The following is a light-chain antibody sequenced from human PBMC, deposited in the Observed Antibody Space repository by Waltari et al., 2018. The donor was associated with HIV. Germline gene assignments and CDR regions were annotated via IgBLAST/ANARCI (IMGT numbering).Light chain of an antibody. V-gene: IGKV1-9*01. Sequence: IQLTQSPSLLSASVVDRVTITCRARQGISTYLAWYQQKPGKAPKLLIFLASTLQSGVPSRFSGSGSETEFTLTINSLQPEDFATYYCQQLNTYPRTFGQGTKVEIK. CDR2: LAS. CDR1: QGISTY. CDR3: QQLNTYPRT. J-gene: IGKJ1*01.